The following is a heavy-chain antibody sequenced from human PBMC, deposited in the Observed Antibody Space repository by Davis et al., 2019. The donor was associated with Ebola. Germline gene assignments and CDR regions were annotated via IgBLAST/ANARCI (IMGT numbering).Heavy chain of an antibody. Sequence: GESLKISCAASGFAVSSSHMNWVRQTPGRGLEWVSAIFGDGRTYYEDSVKGRFTISRDNSKNTLYLQMDNLRTEDTAVYYCARGVLNPGLFDWCGQGTLVTVSS. CDR2: IFGDGRT. CDR3: ARGVLNPGLFDW. CDR1: GFAVSSSH. V-gene: IGHV3-66*02. D-gene: IGHD1-14*01. J-gene: IGHJ4*02.